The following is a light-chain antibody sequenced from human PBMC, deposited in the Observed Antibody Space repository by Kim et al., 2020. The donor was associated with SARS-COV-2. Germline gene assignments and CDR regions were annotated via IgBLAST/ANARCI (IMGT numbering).Light chain of an antibody. J-gene: IGKJ4*01. V-gene: IGKV1-5*03. CDR3: QQYNIPPLT. CDR1: QSINSW. CDR2: KAS. Sequence: DIQMTQYPSTLSASVGDTVTITCRASQSINSWLAWHQQKAGKAPKVLIYKASTLESGVPSRFSGSGSGTEFTLTISSLQPDDFATYYCQQYNIPPLTFGEGTKLDIK.